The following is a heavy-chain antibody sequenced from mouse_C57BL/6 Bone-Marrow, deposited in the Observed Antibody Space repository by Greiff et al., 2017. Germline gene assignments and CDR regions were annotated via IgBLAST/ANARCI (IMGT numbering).Heavy chain of an antibody. CDR2: IYPGGGYT. CDR1: GYTFTNYW. CDR3: ARDDGYSWCAY. J-gene: IGHJ3*01. V-gene: IGHV1-63*01. Sequence: QVQLQQSGAELVRPGTSVKMSCKASGYTFTNYWIGWAKQRPGHGLEWIGDIYPGGGYTNYNEKFKGKATLTADKSSSTAYMQFSSLTSEDSAIYYCARDDGYSWCAYWGQGTLVTVSA. D-gene: IGHD2-3*01.